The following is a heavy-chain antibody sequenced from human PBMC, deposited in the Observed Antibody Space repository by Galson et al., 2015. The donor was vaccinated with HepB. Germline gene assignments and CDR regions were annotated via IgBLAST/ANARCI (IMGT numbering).Heavy chain of an antibody. Sequence: SLRLSCAASGFTFSSYSMNWVRQAPGKGLEWVSSISSSSSYIYYADSVKGRFTISRDNAKNSLYLQMNSLRAEDTAVYYCARDPWDYYDSSGYSENGDYWGQGTLVTVSS. CDR1: GFTFSSYS. CDR3: ARDPWDYYDSSGYSENGDY. D-gene: IGHD3-22*01. CDR2: ISSSSSYI. J-gene: IGHJ4*02. V-gene: IGHV3-21*01.